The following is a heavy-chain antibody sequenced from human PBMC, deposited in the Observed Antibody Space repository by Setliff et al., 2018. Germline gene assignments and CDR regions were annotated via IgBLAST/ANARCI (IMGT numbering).Heavy chain of an antibody. CDR1: GESINRGTYY. D-gene: IGHD3-10*01. CDR2: IYTSGST. J-gene: IGHJ5*02. CDR3: ARTSGSGSSLLPNFSDP. Sequence: PSETLSLTCSVSGESINRGTYYWSWFRQPAGKGLEWIGRIYTSGSTNYNPSLKSRVTISVDTSKNQFSLNLSSVTAADTAVYYCARTSGSGSSLLPNFSDPWGQGTLVTSPQ. V-gene: IGHV4-61*02.